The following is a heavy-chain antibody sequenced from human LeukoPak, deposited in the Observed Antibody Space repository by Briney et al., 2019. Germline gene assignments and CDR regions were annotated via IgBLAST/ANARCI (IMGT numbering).Heavy chain of an antibody. CDR2: IIPIFGTA. Sequence: SVKVSCKASGGTFSSYAISWVRQAPGQGLEWMGGIIPIFGTANYAQKLQGRVTMTTDTSTSTAYMELRSLRSDDTAVYYCARAAGCSSTSCYGYYYYYYMDVWGKGTTVTISS. J-gene: IGHJ6*03. CDR3: ARAAGCSSTSCYGYYYYYYMDV. CDR1: GGTFSSYA. D-gene: IGHD2-2*01. V-gene: IGHV1-69*05.